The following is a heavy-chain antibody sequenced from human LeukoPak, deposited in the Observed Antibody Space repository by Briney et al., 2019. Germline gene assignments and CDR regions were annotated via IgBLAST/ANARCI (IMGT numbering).Heavy chain of an antibody. CDR3: AGLPMTTVTTVDLGWGADPEFDP. CDR1: EFTVSTNE. J-gene: IGHJ5*02. V-gene: IGHV3-38-3*01. D-gene: IGHD4-17*01. Sequence: GGSLRLSCAASEFTVSTNEMTWVRQAPGKGLEWVSSISGGSTYYADSRKDRFTISRDNSKNTLHLQMNSLRAEDTAVYYCAGLPMTTVTTVDLGWGADPEFDPWGQGTLVTVSS. CDR2: ISGGST.